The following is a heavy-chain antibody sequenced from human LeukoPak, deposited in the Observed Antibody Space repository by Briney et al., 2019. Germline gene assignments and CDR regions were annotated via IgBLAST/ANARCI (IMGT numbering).Heavy chain of an antibody. CDR3: ARGTSSWYSAYFDF. V-gene: IGHV4-59*01. CDR1: GGSIGSYY. J-gene: IGHJ4*02. D-gene: IGHD6-13*01. Sequence: SETLSLTCTASGGSIGSYYWSWIRQPLGKGLEWIGDIYYSGSTNYNPSLKSRVTISVDTSKNQFSLNLSSVTAADTAMYYCARGTSSWYSAYFDFWGQGTLVTVSS. CDR2: IYYSGST.